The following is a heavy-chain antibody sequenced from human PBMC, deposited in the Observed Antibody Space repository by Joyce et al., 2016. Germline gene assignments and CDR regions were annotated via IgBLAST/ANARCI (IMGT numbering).Heavy chain of an antibody. D-gene: IGHD5-18*01. CDR3: AREQLNRGWPNDAFDL. V-gene: IGHV3-74*01. Sequence: EVELVESGGGQIQPGGSLRLPCAASGFTLSNYWIHWVRQFPGKGLVWGTRIRTDGRIIDYADAVEGRFTITEDNARNTLHLQMESVGADDAAVYCCAREQLNRGWPNDAFDLWGQGTLVAVSS. CDR1: GFTLSNYW. CDR2: IRTDGRII. J-gene: IGHJ3*01.